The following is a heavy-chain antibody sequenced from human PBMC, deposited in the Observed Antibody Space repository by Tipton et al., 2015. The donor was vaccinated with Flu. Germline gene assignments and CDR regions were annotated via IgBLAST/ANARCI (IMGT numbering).Heavy chain of an antibody. Sequence: QLVQSGAELKKPGASVKVSCKGSGYTFIAHYMHWVRQAPGQGLEWMGWINPKDNDTRYPEKFQGRVSVTRDTSISTAYMELSRLRFDDTAVYYCTRDWGVVATDFYFDYWGQGTLVTVSS. J-gene: IGHJ4*02. D-gene: IGHD3-16*01. CDR2: INPKDNDT. CDR3: TRDWGVVATDFYFDY. CDR1: GYTFIAHY. V-gene: IGHV1-2*02.